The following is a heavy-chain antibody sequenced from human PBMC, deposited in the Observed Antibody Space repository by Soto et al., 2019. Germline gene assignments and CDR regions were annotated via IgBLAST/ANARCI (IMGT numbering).Heavy chain of an antibody. V-gene: IGHV1-2*04. J-gene: IGHJ4*02. CDR2: INPNSGGT. Sequence: GASVKVSCKASGYTFTGYYMHWVRQAPGQGLEWMGWINPNSGGTNYAQKFQGWVTMTRDTSISTAYMELSRLRSDDTAVYYCARDLMGYCSGGSCYSYVWALDYWGQGTLVTVSS. CDR1: GYTFTGYY. D-gene: IGHD2-15*01. CDR3: ARDLMGYCSGGSCYSYVWALDY.